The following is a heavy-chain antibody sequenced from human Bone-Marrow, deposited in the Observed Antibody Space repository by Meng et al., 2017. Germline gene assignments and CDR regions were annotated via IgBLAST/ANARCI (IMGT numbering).Heavy chain of an antibody. CDR2: IYHSGST. Sequence: QRRLSGPCLGKPSGTLPLTWAGSGGAISSSNWWSWVRQPPGKGLEWIGEIYHSGSTNYNPSLKSRVTISVDKSKNQFSLKLSSVTAADTAVYYCARGQYFSWWELLPAFWFDPWGQGTLVTVSS. V-gene: IGHV4-4*02. CDR3: ARGQYFSWWELLPAFWFDP. D-gene: IGHD1-26*01. CDR1: GGAISSSNW. J-gene: IGHJ5*02.